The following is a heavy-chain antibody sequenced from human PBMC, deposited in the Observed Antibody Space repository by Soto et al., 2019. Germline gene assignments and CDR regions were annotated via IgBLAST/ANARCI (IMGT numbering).Heavy chain of an antibody. CDR2: MSYEGSNK. V-gene: IGHV3-30*18. J-gene: IGHJ6*02. Sequence: GGSLRLSCAASGFTFSSYGMHWVRQAPGKGLEWVAVMSYEGSNKYYADSVKGRFTISRDNSKNTLYLQMNSLRAEDTAVYYCAKAERGAAGDYGMDVWGQGTTVTVSS. D-gene: IGHD6-13*01. CDR3: AKAERGAAGDYGMDV. CDR1: GFTFSSYG.